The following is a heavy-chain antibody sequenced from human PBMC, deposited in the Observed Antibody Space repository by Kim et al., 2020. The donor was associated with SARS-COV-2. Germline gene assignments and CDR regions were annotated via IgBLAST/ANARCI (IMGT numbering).Heavy chain of an antibody. D-gene: IGHD6-19*01. CDR2: MNPNSGNT. Sequence: ASVKVSCKASGYTFTSCDINWVRQATGQGLEWLGWMNPNSGNTGYAEKFRGRITMTREISTSTAYMELSSLTSEDTAVYYCARHRSGRNDNWFDPWGQGTLVTVSS. J-gene: IGHJ5*02. V-gene: IGHV1-8*01. CDR1: GYTFTSCD. CDR3: ARHRSGRNDNWFDP.